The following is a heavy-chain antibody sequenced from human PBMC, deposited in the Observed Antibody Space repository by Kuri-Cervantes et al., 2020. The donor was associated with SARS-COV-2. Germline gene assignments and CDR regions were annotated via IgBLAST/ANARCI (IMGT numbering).Heavy chain of an antibody. D-gene: IGHD2-2*02. Sequence: GESLKISCAASGFTFSSYWMSWVRQAPGKGLEWVANIKQDGSEKYYVDSVKGRFTISRDNAKNSLYLQMNSLRAEDTAVYYCASGGDCSSTSCYRAEVNWGQGTLVTVFS. CDR3: ASGGDCSSTSCYRAEVN. CDR2: IKQDGSEK. J-gene: IGHJ4*02. V-gene: IGHV3-7*01. CDR1: GFTFSSYW.